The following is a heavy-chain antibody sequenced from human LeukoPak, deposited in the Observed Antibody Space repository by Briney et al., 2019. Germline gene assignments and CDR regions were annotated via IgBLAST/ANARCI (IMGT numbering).Heavy chain of an antibody. Sequence: GGSLRLSCAAAGFTFSSYAMSWVRQAPGKGLGWVSAISGSGGSTYYADSVKGRFTISRDNSKNTLYLQMNSLRAEDTAVYYCAKGRGALWFGELLLDAFDIWGQGTMVTVSS. J-gene: IGHJ3*02. CDR3: AKGRGALWFGELLLDAFDI. CDR1: GFTFSSYA. V-gene: IGHV3-23*01. CDR2: ISGSGGST. D-gene: IGHD3-10*01.